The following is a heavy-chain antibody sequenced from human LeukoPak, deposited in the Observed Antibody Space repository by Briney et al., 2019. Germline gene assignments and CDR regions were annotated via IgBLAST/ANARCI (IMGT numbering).Heavy chain of an antibody. J-gene: IGHJ6*03. D-gene: IGHD3-10*01. V-gene: IGHV3-11*04. Sequence: LSLTCAVYGGSFSGYYWSWIRQPPGKGLEWVSSIGGSGSYIYYADSVNGRFTISRDNAKNSLYLQMNSLRAEDTAVYYCVRDGPGGYYYYMDVWGKGTTVTISS. CDR2: IGGSGSYI. CDR1: GGSFSGYY. CDR3: VRDGPGGYYYYMDV.